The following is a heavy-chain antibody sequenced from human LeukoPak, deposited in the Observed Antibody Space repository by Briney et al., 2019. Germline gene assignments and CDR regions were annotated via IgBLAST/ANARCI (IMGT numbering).Heavy chain of an antibody. CDR3: AKEGPGYYYDSSGYYFDY. D-gene: IGHD3-22*01. CDR2: ISGSGGST. J-gene: IGHJ4*02. V-gene: IGHV3-23*01. Sequence: GGSLRLSCAASGFTFSSHWMTWIRQAPGKGLEWVSAISGSGGSTYYADSVKGRFTISRDNSKNTLYLQMNSLRAEDTAVYYCAKEGPGYYYDSSGYYFDYWGQGTLVTVSS. CDR1: GFTFSSHW.